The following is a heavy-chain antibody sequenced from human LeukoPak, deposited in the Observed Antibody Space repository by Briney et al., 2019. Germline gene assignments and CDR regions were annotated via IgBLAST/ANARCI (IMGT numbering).Heavy chain of an antibody. D-gene: IGHD4-17*01. Sequence: EASVKVSCKASGYTFTSYGISWVRQAPGQGLEWMGWISAYNGNTNYAQKLQGRVTMTTDASTSTAYMELRSLRSDDTAVYYCASREMGYGDPLEGAYYMDVWGKGTTVTVSS. CDR2: ISAYNGNT. J-gene: IGHJ6*03. CDR1: GYTFTSYG. CDR3: ASREMGYGDPLEGAYYMDV. V-gene: IGHV1-18*01.